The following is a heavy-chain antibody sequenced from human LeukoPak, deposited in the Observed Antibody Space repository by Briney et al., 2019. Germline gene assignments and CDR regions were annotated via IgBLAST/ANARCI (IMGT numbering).Heavy chain of an antibody. CDR1: GGSISSSNW. CDR2: IYYSGNT. D-gene: IGHD3/OR15-3a*01. J-gene: IGHJ4*02. Sequence: SGTLSLTCAVSGGSISSSNWWSWVRQPPGKGLEWIGSIYYSGNTYYNASLKSQVSISIDTSKNQFSLRLTSVTAADTAVYYCARQTGSGLFILPGGQGTLVTVSS. V-gene: IGHV4-4*02. CDR3: ARQTGSGLFILP.